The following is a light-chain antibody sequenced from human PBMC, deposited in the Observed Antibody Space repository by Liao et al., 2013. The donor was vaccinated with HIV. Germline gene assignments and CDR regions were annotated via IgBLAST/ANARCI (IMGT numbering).Light chain of an antibody. Sequence: SYELTQPPSVSVSPGQTASITCSGDKLGHKYACWYQQRPGQSPVLVIYQDTKRPSGIPARFSGSNSGNTATLTISGTQALDEADYFCQAWDSTTVVFGGGTLLTVL. J-gene: IGLJ2*01. CDR1: KLGHKY. CDR3: QAWDSTTVV. V-gene: IGLV3-1*01. CDR2: QDT.